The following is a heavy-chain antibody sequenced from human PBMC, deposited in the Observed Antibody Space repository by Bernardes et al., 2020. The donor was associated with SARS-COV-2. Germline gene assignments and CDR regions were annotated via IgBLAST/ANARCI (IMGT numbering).Heavy chain of an antibody. Sequence: GVSLRLSCAASGFTFSSYAMSWVRQAPGKGLEWVSAISGSGGSTYYADSVKGRFTISRDNSKNTLYLQMNSLRAEDTAVYYCANSGGKYNWNDCYFDYWGQGTLVTVSS. J-gene: IGHJ4*02. CDR2: ISGSGGST. CDR3: ANSGGKYNWNDCYFDY. V-gene: IGHV3-23*01. D-gene: IGHD1-1*01. CDR1: GFTFSSYA.